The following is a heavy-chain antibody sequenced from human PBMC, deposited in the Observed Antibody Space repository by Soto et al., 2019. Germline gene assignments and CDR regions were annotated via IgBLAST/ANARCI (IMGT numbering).Heavy chain of an antibody. Sequence: GGSLRLSCAASGFTFSSYSMSWVRQAPGKGLEWVSGFRTSGDGGTTYYADSVKGRLTISRDNSKNMLFLQMNSLRAEDTAIYYCAKKVNSGPGSQYFDYWGQGTLVTVS. V-gene: IGHV3-23*01. CDR3: AKKVNSGPGSQYFDY. J-gene: IGHJ4*02. CDR2: FRTSGDGGTT. D-gene: IGHD3-10*01. CDR1: GFTFSSYS.